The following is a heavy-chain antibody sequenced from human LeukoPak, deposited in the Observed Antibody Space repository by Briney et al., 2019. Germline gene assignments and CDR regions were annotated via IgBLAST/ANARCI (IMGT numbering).Heavy chain of an antibody. V-gene: IGHV3-30*02. J-gene: IGHJ3*02. Sequence: GGSLRLSCAASGFTFSSYGMHWVRQAPGKGLEWVAFIRYDGSNKYYADSVKGRFTISRDNSKNTLYLQMNSLRAEDTAVYYCARDQYSSSRLDAFDIWGQGTMVTVSS. CDR3: ARDQYSSSRLDAFDI. CDR2: IRYDGSNK. D-gene: IGHD6-6*01. CDR1: GFTFSSYG.